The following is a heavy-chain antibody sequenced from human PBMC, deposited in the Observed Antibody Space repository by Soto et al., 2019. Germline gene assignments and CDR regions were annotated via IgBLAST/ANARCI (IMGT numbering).Heavy chain of an antibody. D-gene: IGHD3-10*01. V-gene: IGHV3-13*01. CDR3: AXLMVRGVILLYYYGMDV. J-gene: IGHJ6*02. Sequence: GGSLRLSCAASGFTFSSYDMHWVRQATGKGLEWVSAIGTAGDTYSPGSVKGRFTISRENAKNSLYLQMNSLRAGDTAVYYCAXLMVRGVILLYYYGMDVWGQGTTVTVSS. CDR1: GFTFSSYD. CDR2: IGTAGDT.